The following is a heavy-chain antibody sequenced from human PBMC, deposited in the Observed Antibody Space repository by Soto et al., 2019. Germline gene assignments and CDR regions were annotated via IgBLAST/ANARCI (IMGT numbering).Heavy chain of an antibody. J-gene: IGHJ5*02. Sequence: QVQLVQSGAEVKKPGASVKVSCKASGYSFISYDINWVRQATGQGLEWMGWMNPNSGNTGYAQKFQGRVTMTRNTSISTAYMELSSLRSEDTAVYHCARGQEYSRTFDPWGQGTLVTVSS. CDR3: ARGQEYSRTFDP. V-gene: IGHV1-8*01. D-gene: IGHD6-6*01. CDR1: GYSFISYD. CDR2: MNPNSGNT.